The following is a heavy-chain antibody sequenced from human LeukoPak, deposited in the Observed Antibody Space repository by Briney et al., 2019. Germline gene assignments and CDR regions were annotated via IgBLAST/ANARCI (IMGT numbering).Heavy chain of an antibody. Sequence: SETLSLTCTVSGGSISSSSYYWGWIRQPPGKGLEWIGSIYYSGSTYYNPSLKSRVTISVDTSKNQFSLKLSSVTAADTAVYYCARVLAIIDGSGSYLFDYWGQGTLVTVSS. V-gene: IGHV4-39*07. CDR3: ARVLAIIDGSGSYLFDY. D-gene: IGHD3-10*01. J-gene: IGHJ4*02. CDR2: IYYSGST. CDR1: GGSISSSSYY.